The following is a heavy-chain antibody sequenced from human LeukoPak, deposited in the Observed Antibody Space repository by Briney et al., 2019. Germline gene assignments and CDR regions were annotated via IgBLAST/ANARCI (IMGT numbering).Heavy chain of an antibody. CDR2: IYSGGST. D-gene: IGHD6-13*01. Sequence: GGSLRLSCAASGFTVSSNYMNWVRQAPGKGLEWVSVIYSGGSTYYADSVKGRFTISRDNSKNTLYLQMNSLRAEDTAVYYCAKNLGSSSWSGDGSPYYFDYWGQGTLVTVSS. V-gene: IGHV3-66*01. CDR3: AKNLGSSSWSGDGSPYYFDY. J-gene: IGHJ4*02. CDR1: GFTVSSNY.